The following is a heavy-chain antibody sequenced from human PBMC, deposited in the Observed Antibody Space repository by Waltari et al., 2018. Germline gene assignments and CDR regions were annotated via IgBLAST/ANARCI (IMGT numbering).Heavy chain of an antibody. CDR3: ARDCYDILTGYPQPPDY. V-gene: IGHV1-2*06. D-gene: IGHD3-9*01. CDR1: GYTFTGYY. CDR2: FSTNRGST. J-gene: IGHJ4*02. Sequence: QVQLVQSGAEVKKPGASVKVSCKASGYTFTGYYMHWVRQAPGQGLEWRERFSTNRGSTNDAHTVKSRVTMTRATSISLAYSELSRLRSDDTAVYYCARDCYDILTGYPQPPDYWGQGTLVTVSS.